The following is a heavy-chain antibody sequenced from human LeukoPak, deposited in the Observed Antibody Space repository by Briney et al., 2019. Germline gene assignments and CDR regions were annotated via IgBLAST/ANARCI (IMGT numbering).Heavy chain of an antibody. CDR1: GFTFSSYW. V-gene: IGHV3-7*01. J-gene: IGHJ6*02. CDR3: ARDLLSRFGEPNYYYYGMDV. CDR2: IKQDGSEK. Sequence: GGSLRLSCAASGFTFSSYWMSWVRQAPGKGLEWVANIKQDGSEKYYVDSVKGRFTISRNNAKNSLYLQMNSLRAEDTAVYYCARDLLSRFGEPNYYYYGMDVWGQGTTVTVSS. D-gene: IGHD3-10*01.